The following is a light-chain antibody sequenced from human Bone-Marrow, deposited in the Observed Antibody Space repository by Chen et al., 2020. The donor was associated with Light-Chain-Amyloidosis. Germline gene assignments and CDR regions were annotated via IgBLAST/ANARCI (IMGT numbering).Light chain of an antibody. CDR3: MQTLQTPIT. CDR1: QSLLHSSGHYF. CDR2: LGS. Sequence: DIVMTRSPLSLPVTPGEPASISCRSSQSLLHSSGHYFLDWYLQKPGQSPQVLIYLGSNRASGVPDRFSGSGSGTDFTLKINKVEAEDVGVYYCMQTLQTPITFGQGTRLEIK. V-gene: IGKV2-28*01. J-gene: IGKJ5*01.